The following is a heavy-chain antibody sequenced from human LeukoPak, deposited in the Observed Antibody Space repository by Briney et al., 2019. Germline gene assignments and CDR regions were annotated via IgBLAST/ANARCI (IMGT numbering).Heavy chain of an antibody. CDR3: AKGFMPSGY. CDR1: GFIFSNYA. D-gene: IGHD2-2*01. V-gene: IGHV3-23*01. J-gene: IGHJ4*02. Sequence: GGSLRLSCAASGFIFSNYAISWVRQAPGKGLEWVSSISSSGGSTYYADSVKGRFTISRDNSKNTLYLQMNSLRAEDTAVHYCAKGFMPSGYWGQGTLVTVSS. CDR2: ISSSGGST.